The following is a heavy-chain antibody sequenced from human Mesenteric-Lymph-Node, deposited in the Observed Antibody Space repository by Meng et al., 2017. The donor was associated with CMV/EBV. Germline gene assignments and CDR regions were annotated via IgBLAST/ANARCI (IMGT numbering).Heavy chain of an antibody. CDR2: INDDGSRT. CDR1: GFTFSIYS. V-gene: IGHV3-74*01. J-gene: IGHJ6*02. CDR3: ATLDRSGLDGMDV. D-gene: IGHD3-22*01. Sequence: GGSLRLSCAASGFTFSIYSMHWVRQAPGKGLVWISHINDDGSRTSYADSVKGRFTISRDDAKNTVYLQMNSLRAEDTAVYYCATLDRSGLDGMDVWGQGTTVTVSS.